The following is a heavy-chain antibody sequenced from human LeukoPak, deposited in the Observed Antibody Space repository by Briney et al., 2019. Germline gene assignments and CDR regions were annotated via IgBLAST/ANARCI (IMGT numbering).Heavy chain of an antibody. Sequence: ASVKVSCKASGYTFTRYDINWVRQATGQGLEWMGWMNPNSGNTGYAQKFQGRVTMTRNTSISTAYMELSSLRSEDTAVYYCARGTGDFWSGYYTGGYYYYYMDVWGKGTTVTVSS. CDR1: GYTFTRYD. V-gene: IGHV1-8*01. CDR3: ARGTGDFWSGYYTGGYYYYYMDV. J-gene: IGHJ6*03. D-gene: IGHD3-3*01. CDR2: MNPNSGNT.